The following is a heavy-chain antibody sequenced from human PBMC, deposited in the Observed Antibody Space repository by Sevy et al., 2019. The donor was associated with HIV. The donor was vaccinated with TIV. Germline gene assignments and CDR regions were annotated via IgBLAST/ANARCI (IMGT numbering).Heavy chain of an antibody. J-gene: IGHJ4*02. CDR2: IVVGSGNT. CDR3: AAESGYGALTIFDY. V-gene: IGHV1-58*01. Sequence: ASVKVSCKASGFTFTSSAVQWVRQARGQRLEWIGWIVVGSGNTNYAQKFQERVTITRDISTSTAYMELSSLRSEGTGVYFFAAESGYGALTIFDYWGQGTLVTVSS. D-gene: IGHD6-25*01. CDR1: GFTFTSSA.